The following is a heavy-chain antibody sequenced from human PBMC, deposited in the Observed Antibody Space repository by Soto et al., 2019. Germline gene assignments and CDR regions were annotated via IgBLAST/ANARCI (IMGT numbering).Heavy chain of an antibody. V-gene: IGHV3-66*01. D-gene: IGHD3-16*02. CDR3: ARDRKPPRDSIVTNYYMDV. CDR2: IYSGGST. CDR1: GFTVSSNY. J-gene: IGHJ6*03. Sequence: GGSLRLSCAASGFTVSSNYMSWVRQAPGKGLEWVSVIYSGGSTYYADSVKGRFTISRDNSKNTLYLQMNSLRAEDTAVYYCARDRKPPRDSIVTNYYMDVWGKGTTVTVSS.